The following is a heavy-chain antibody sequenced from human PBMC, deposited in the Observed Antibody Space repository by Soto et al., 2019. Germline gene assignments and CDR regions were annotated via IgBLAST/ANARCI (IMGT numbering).Heavy chain of an antibody. CDR3: ALDTSGSLPY. V-gene: IGHV3-30*03. CDR1: GFTFSSYG. Sequence: VQLVESGGGVVQPGRSLRLSCAASGFTFSSYGMHWVRQAPGKGLEWVAFISYDGSYKYYADSVKGRFTISRDNSKNTLYLQMNSLRAEDTAVYFCALDTSGSLPYWGQGTLVTVSS. D-gene: IGHD3-22*01. CDR2: ISYDGSYK. J-gene: IGHJ4*02.